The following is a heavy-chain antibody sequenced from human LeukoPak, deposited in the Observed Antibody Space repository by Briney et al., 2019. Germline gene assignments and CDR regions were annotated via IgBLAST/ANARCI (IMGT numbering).Heavy chain of an antibody. J-gene: IGHJ4*02. CDR1: GFTFSSYW. V-gene: IGHV3-74*01. Sequence: GGSLRLSCAASGFTFSSYWMHWVRQAPGKGLVWVSRINNDGSSTSYADSVKGRFTTSRDNAKNTLYLQMNSLRAEDTAVYYCARDSYYYDSSGYYGYWGQGTLVTVSS. D-gene: IGHD3-22*01. CDR3: ARDSYYYDSSGYYGY. CDR2: INNDGSST.